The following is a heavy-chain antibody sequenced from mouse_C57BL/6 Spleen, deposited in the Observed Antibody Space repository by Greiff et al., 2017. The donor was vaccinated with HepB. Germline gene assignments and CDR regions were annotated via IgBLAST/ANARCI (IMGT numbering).Heavy chain of an antibody. Sequence: VQLQESGAELARPGASVKMSCKASGYTFTSYTMHWVKQRPGQGLEWIGYINPSSGYTKYNQKFKDKATLTADKSSSTAYMQLSSLTSEDSAVYYCSTVVAPHGYFDVWGTGTTVTVSS. V-gene: IGHV1-4*01. CDR3: STVVAPHGYFDV. CDR2: INPSSGYT. J-gene: IGHJ1*03. D-gene: IGHD1-1*01. CDR1: GYTFTSYT.